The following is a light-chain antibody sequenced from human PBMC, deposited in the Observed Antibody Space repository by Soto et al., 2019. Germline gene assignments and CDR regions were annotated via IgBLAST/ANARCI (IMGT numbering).Light chain of an antibody. CDR1: QSISSSY. CDR2: GAS. V-gene: IGKV3-20*01. Sequence: EIVLTQSPGTLSLSPGERATLSCRASQSISSSYLAWYQQKPGQAPRLLIYGASSRATGIPDRFSGRGSGTDFTLTISRLEPEDFAVYYCQQYGGSPFTFGPGTKVDFK. J-gene: IGKJ3*01. CDR3: QQYGGSPFT.